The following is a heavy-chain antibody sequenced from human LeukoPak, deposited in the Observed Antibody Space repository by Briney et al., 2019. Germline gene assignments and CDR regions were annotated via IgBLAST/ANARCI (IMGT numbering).Heavy chain of an antibody. D-gene: IGHD1-26*01. J-gene: IGHJ4*02. CDR1: GGSFSTYG. V-gene: IGHV1-69*05. Sequence: ASVKVSCKASGGSFSTYGITWVRQAPGQGLEWMGRIIPIFPTPNYAQRFQGRVTITTDESTSTAYMELSSLRSDDTAVYYCARGRGSYFEDFDYWGQGTLVTVPS. CDR3: ARGRGSYFEDFDY. CDR2: IIPIFPTP.